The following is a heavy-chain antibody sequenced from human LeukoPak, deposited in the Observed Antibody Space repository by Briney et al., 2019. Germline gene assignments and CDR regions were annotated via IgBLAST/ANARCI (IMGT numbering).Heavy chain of an antibody. D-gene: IGHD2-15*01. CDR1: GFTFSNYA. CDR2: ISYDGSNE. J-gene: IGHJ4*02. V-gene: IGHV3-30-3*01. Sequence: GGSLRLSCAASGFTFSNYAMHWVRQAPGKGLGWVAVISYDGSNEYYADSVKGRFTISRDNSKNTLYLQMNSLRTEDTAVYYCARGTTAQVVVVAATFPLDYWGQGTLVTVSS. CDR3: ARGTTAQVVVVAATFPLDY.